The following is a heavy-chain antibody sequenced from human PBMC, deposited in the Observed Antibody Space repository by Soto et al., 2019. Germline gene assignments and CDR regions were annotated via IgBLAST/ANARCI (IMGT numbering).Heavy chain of an antibody. Sequence: QVQLVESGGGVVQPGRSLRLSCAASGFTFSSYGMHWVRQAPGKGLEWVAVISYDGSNKYYADSVKGRFTISRDNSKNTLYLQMNRLRAEDTAVYYCAKDIGSSAWSWSATLDSWGQGTLVTVSS. D-gene: IGHD2-15*01. CDR1: GFTFSSYG. V-gene: IGHV3-30*18. CDR3: AKDIGSSAWSWSATLDS. J-gene: IGHJ4*02. CDR2: ISYDGSNK.